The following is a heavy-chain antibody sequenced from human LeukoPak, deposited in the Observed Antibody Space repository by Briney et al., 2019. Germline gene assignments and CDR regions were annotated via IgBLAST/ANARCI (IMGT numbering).Heavy chain of an antibody. V-gene: IGHV3-74*01. CDR2: VSNDGTAT. D-gene: IGHD2-15*01. J-gene: IGHJ4*02. CDR3: SRDIATTPVY. Sequence: GGSLRLSCAASGFTFSHYWMHWVRQAPGKGLVWLSRVSNDGTATTYADSVKGRFTISRDNAKNTVYLQLNSLGVEDTAVYYCSRDIATTPVYWGQGTLVTVSS. CDR1: GFTFSHYW.